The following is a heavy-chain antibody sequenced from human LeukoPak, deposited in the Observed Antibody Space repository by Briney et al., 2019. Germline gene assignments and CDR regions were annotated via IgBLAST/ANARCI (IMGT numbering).Heavy chain of an antibody. V-gene: IGHV3-30*04. J-gene: IGHJ4*02. CDR3: ARDFYSGYDNFDS. CDR2: ISYDGSNK. CDR1: GFTFSSYA. Sequence: GGSLRLSCAASGFTFSSYAMHGVRQAPGKGLEWVAVISYDGSNKYYADSVKGRFTISRDNSKNTLYLQMNSLRAEDTAVYYCARDFYSGYDNFDSGGQGPLVTAPS. D-gene: IGHD5-12*01.